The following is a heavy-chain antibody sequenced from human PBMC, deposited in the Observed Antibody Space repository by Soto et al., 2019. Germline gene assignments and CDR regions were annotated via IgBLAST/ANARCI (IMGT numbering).Heavy chain of an antibody. J-gene: IGHJ4*02. CDR2: IIPIFGTA. Sequence: QVQLVQSGAEVKKPGSSVKVSCKASGGTFSSYSINWVRQAPGQGLEWMGEIIPIFGTANYAQMFQSRVTITADESTSTAYMELSSLRSEDTAVYYCARDGGRHSGGMDYWGQGTLVTVSS. V-gene: IGHV1-69*01. CDR3: ARDGGRHSGGMDY. D-gene: IGHD1-26*01. CDR1: GGTFSSYS.